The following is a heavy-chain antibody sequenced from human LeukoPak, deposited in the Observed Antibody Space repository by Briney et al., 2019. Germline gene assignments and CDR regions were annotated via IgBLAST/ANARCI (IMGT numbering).Heavy chain of an antibody. CDR3: AREGPREEWELHRPTNPFHY. CDR2: IIPIFGIA. V-gene: IGHV1-69*04. J-gene: IGHJ4*02. D-gene: IGHD1-26*01. Sequence: SVKVSCKASGGTFSSYAISWVRQAPGQGLEWMGRIIPIFGIANYAQKFQGRVTITADKSTSTAYMELSSLRSEDTAVYYCAREGPREEWELHRPTNPFHYWGQGTLVTVSS. CDR1: GGTFSSYA.